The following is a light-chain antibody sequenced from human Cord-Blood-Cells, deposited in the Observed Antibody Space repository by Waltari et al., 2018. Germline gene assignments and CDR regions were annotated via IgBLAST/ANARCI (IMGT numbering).Light chain of an antibody. J-gene: IGKJ2*03. CDR1: QSVSSN. CDR3: QQYNNWPYS. CDR2: GAS. V-gene: IGKV3-15*01. Sequence: EIVMTQSPATLSVSPGERATLSCRASQSVSSNLAWYQRKHGQAPRLLIYGASTRATGIPARFSGSGSGTEFTLTISSLQSEDFAVYYCQQYNNWPYSFGQGTKLEIK.